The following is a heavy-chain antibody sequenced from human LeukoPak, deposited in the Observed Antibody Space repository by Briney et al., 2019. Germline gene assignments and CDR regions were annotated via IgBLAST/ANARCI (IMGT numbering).Heavy chain of an antibody. Sequence: GGSLRLSCAASGFTFSSYSMNWVRQAPGKGLEWVSSISSSSSYIYYADSVKGRFTLSRDNAKNSLYLQMNSLRAEDTAVYYCARVGRAARKFDYWGQGTLVTVSS. CDR3: ARVGRAARKFDY. D-gene: IGHD6-6*01. CDR2: ISSSSSYI. J-gene: IGHJ4*02. CDR1: GFTFSSYS. V-gene: IGHV3-21*01.